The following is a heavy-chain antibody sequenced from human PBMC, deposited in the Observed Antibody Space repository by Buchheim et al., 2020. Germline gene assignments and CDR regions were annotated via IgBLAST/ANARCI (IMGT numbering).Heavy chain of an antibody. J-gene: IGHJ6*02. Sequence: QVQLVQSGAEVKKPGASVKVSCKASGYTFTSYYMHWVRQAPGQGLEWMGIINPSGGSTSYAQKFQGRVTMTRDTSTSTVYMELSSLRSEDTAVYYCARERYEMVQGVISEDRGWYYGMDVWGQGTT. CDR1: GYTFTSYY. V-gene: IGHV1-46*03. CDR3: ARERYEMVQGVISEDRGWYYGMDV. CDR2: INPSGGST. D-gene: IGHD3-10*01.